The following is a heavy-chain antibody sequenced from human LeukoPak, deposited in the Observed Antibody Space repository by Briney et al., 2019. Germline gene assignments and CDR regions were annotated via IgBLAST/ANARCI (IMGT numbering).Heavy chain of an antibody. V-gene: IGHV6-1*01. J-gene: IGHJ6*03. CDR3: ARGAGAGLGDNYSYYMDV. CDR2: TYCRSKLYN. D-gene: IGHD2-21*01. CDR1: GDSLSSNSAA. Sequence: SQTLSLTCALSGDSLSSNSAAWNWIRQSPSRGLEWLGRTYCRSKLYNDYAVSVKSRITINPDTSKNQFSLQLNSVTPEDTAVYYCARGAGAGLGDNYSYYMDVWGKGTTVTVSS.